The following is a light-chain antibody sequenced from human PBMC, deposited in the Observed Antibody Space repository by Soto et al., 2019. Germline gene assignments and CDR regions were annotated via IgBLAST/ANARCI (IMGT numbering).Light chain of an antibody. Sequence: QSALTQPASVSGSPGQSITISCTGTSSDVGGYNYVSWYQQHPGKAPKLMIYEVSNRPSGVSDRFSGSKSGNTASLTISGPQAEEEADYYCISYTSSVPLVFGGGTQLTVL. CDR3: ISYTSSVPLV. CDR1: SSDVGGYNY. CDR2: EVS. V-gene: IGLV2-14*01. J-gene: IGLJ2*01.